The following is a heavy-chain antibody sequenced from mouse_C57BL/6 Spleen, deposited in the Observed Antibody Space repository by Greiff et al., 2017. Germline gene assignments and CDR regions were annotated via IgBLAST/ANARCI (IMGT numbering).Heavy chain of an antibody. V-gene: IGHV1-4*01. CDR1: GYTFTSYT. CDR3: ARWDYDGGDFDY. CDR2: INPSSGYT. J-gene: IGHJ2*01. D-gene: IGHD2-4*01. Sequence: VQLQQSGAELARPGASVKMSCKASGYTFTSYTMHWVKQRPGQGLEWIGYINPSSGYTKYNQKFKDKATLTADKSSSTAYMQLSSLTSEDSAVYYCARWDYDGGDFDYWGQGTTLTVSS.